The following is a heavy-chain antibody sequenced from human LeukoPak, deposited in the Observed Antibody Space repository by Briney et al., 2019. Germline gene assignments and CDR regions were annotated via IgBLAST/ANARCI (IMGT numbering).Heavy chain of an antibody. J-gene: IGHJ3*01. D-gene: IGHD4-23*01. CDR1: GFTFTSSA. V-gene: IGHV1-58*01. CDR2: IVVGSGNT. CDR3: AAEGRPTVVTFRKGAVDL. Sequence: SVTVSCKASGFTFTSSAVQWVRQARGQRREWIGWIVVGSGNTNYAQKFQERVTITRDMSTSTVYMELSSLRSEDTAVYYCAAEGRPTVVTFRKGAVDLWGQGTMVTVSS.